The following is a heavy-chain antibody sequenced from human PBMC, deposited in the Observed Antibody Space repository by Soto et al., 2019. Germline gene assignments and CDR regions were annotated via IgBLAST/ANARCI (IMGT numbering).Heavy chain of an antibody. CDR2: IIPMFDTT. CDR1: GGSFSSDA. V-gene: IGHV1-69*06. D-gene: IGHD2-21*02. CDR3: AREVVTETTLGYFDF. Sequence: QVHLVQSGPEVREPGSSVKVSCKASGGSFSSDAITWVRQAPGQGLEWIGEIIPMFDTTNYAPEFQGRDTITADTATTTVYMEVNRLTPDDTAVYYCAREVVTETTLGYFDFWGQGALVTVSS. J-gene: IGHJ4*02.